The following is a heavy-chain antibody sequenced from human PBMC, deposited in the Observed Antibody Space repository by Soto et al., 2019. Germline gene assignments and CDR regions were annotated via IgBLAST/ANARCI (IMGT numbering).Heavy chain of an antibody. Sequence: SVKAACKASVCTFCRYAISWVRQAPGQGLEWMGGIIPIFGTANYAQKFQGRVTITADESTSTAYMELSSLRSEDTAVYYCARRVYFSSTSCYIGMDCWGQGTTVTVSS. CDR1: VCTFCRYA. CDR3: ARRVYFSSTSCYIGMDC. D-gene: IGHD2-2*02. V-gene: IGHV1-69*13. CDR2: IIPIFGTA. J-gene: IGHJ6*02.